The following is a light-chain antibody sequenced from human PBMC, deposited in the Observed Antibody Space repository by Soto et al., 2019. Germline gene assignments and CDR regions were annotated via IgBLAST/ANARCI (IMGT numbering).Light chain of an antibody. J-gene: IGKJ3*01. CDR1: QTIIRY. V-gene: IGKV1-39*01. CDR3: QQSYSTLFS. Sequence: DIQMTQSPSSLSASVGDRVTITCRASQTIIRYLNWYQQKPGRAPNLLIYAASNLQSGVPSRFSGSASGTEFTLTISSLQPEDFATYYCQQSYSTLFSFGPVTKVDIK. CDR2: AAS.